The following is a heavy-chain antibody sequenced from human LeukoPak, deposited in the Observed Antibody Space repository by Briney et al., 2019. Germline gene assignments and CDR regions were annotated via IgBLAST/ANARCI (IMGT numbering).Heavy chain of an antibody. CDR2: FYYSGVT. Sequence: PSETLSLTCTVSGGSINSYHWSWLRQPPGSKLEWIGYFYYSGVTNYNPSLKSRVTISVDTSKNQFSLKLSSVTAADTAVYYCARVKGTIDYYDSSGFTSPRLGFDYWGQGTLVTVSS. J-gene: IGHJ4*02. V-gene: IGHV4-59*01. D-gene: IGHD3-22*01. CDR3: ARVKGTIDYYDSSGFTSPRLGFDY. CDR1: GGSINSYH.